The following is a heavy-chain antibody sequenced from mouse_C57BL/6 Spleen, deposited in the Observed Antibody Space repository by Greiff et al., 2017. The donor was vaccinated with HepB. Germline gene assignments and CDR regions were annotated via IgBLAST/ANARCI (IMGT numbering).Heavy chain of an antibody. CDR2: IHPNSGST. V-gene: IGHV1-64*01. D-gene: IGHD1-1*01. CDR1: GYTFTSYW. Sequence: QVHVKQPGAELVKPGASVKLSCKASGYTFTSYWMHWVKQRPGQGLEWIGMIHPNSGSTNYNEKFKSKATLTVDKSSSTAYMQLSSLTSEDSAVYYCARSFITTVVEPDYWGQGTTLTVSS. J-gene: IGHJ2*01. CDR3: ARSFITTVVEPDY.